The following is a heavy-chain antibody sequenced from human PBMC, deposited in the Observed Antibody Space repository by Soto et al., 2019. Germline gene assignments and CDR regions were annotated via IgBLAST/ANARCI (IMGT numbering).Heavy chain of an antibody. V-gene: IGHV3-33*01. D-gene: IGHD3-22*01. J-gene: IGHJ4*02. CDR3: ARDSSAYYYDSSGYSLFDY. CDR1: GFTFSSYG. CDR2: IWYDGSNK. Sequence: LRLSCAASGFTFSSYGMRWVRQASGKGLEWVAVIWYDGSNKYYADSVKGRFTISRDNSKNTLYLQMNSLRAEDTAVYYCARDSSAYYYDSSGYSLFDYWGQGTLVTVSS.